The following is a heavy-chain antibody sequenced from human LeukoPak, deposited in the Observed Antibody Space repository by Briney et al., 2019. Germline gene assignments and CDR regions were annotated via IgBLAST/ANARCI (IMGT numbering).Heavy chain of an antibody. Sequence: GGSLRLSCEASGLTFNKYWMTWVRQAPGKGLEWVANIKQDGSEKNYVDSVKGRFTISRDNAKNSLSLRMNSLRAEDTAVYYCAKGYGWEASYYYYYMDVWGKGTTVTISS. CDR2: IKQDGSEK. CDR1: GLTFNKYW. D-gene: IGHD1-26*01. V-gene: IGHV3-7*01. CDR3: AKGYGWEASYYYYYMDV. J-gene: IGHJ6*03.